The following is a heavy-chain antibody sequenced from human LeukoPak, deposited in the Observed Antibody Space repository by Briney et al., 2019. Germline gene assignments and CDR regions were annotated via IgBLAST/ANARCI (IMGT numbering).Heavy chain of an antibody. Sequence: SETLSLTCNVSGDSISSDYWSWIRQPPGKGLEWIGHIYYSGSTNYNPSLKSRVTISVDASKNHFSLKVSSVTAADTAVYYCARVHSSWQRHDAFDIWGQGTMVTVPS. J-gene: IGHJ3*02. CDR3: ARVHSSWQRHDAFDI. CDR2: IYYSGST. CDR1: GDSISSDY. V-gene: IGHV4-59*01. D-gene: IGHD6-13*01.